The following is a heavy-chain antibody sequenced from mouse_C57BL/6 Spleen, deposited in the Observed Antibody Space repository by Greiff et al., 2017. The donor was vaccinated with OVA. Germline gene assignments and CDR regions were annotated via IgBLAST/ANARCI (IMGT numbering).Heavy chain of an antibody. CDR2: IYPGDGDT. D-gene: IGHD4-1*01. CDR1: GYAFSSSW. Sequence: QLQQSGPELVKPGASVKISCKASGYAFSSSWMNWVKQRPGKGLEWIGRIYPGDGDTNYNGKFKGKATLTADKSSSTAYMQLSSLTSEDSAVYFCAREGRLGPFDYWGQGTTLTVSS. CDR3: AREGRLGPFDY. V-gene: IGHV1-82*01. J-gene: IGHJ2*01.